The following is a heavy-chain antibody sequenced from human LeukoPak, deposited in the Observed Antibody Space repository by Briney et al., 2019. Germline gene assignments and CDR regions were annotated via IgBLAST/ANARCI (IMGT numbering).Heavy chain of an antibody. CDR2: INPTGGST. CDR1: GYTFTPYF. Sequence: ASVKVSCKASGYTFTPYFIHWMRQAPGQGLEWMGIINPTGGSTTYAQKFQGRVTVTTDMSTSTVYMELSSLTSEDTAVYYCARDRVIVGGTATYNFDHWGQGTLVTVSS. V-gene: IGHV1-46*01. D-gene: IGHD1-14*01. CDR3: ARDRVIVGGTATYNFDH. J-gene: IGHJ4*02.